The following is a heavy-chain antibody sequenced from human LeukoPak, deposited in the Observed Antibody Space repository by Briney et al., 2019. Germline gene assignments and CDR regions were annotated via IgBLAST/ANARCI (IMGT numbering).Heavy chain of an antibody. Sequence: GGSLRLSCAASGXSFDTYTMNWVRQAPGKGLEWVSSISSNSGSIYYADSVKGRFIISRDNAKKSLYLQMSSLRAEDTAVYYCAGGSYGDYEYWGQGTLVTVSS. J-gene: IGHJ4*02. V-gene: IGHV3-21*04. CDR2: ISSNSGSI. CDR1: GXSFDTYT. CDR3: AGGSYGDYEY. D-gene: IGHD4-17*01.